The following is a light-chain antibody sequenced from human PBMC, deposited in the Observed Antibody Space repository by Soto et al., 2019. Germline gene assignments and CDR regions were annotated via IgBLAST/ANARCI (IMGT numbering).Light chain of an antibody. CDR2: FAS. CDR1: QGSTNN. J-gene: IGKJ1*01. V-gene: IGKV1-17*03. CDR3: LQVNSYPCT. Sequence: DIQMTPSPSAMSASVGDRVTITCRASQGSTNNLAWFQQRPGKVPRRLIYFASTLQSGVPSRFNGSGSGTEFTLTISGLEPEDFATYYCLQVNSYPCTCGQATNVEIK.